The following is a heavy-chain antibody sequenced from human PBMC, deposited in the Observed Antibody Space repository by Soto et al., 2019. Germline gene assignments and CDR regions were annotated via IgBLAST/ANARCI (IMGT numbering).Heavy chain of an antibody. J-gene: IGHJ4*02. Sequence: PGGSLRLSCAASGFAFSDSYMSWIRHVPGKGLEWVSFASESGASVYFLDSVKGRFTVSWDKSKNSLYLQMNNLRVDDTGIYYCARDYSGGLGHWGQGTLVTVSS. CDR1: GFAFSDSY. CDR2: ASESGASV. V-gene: IGHV3-11*01. D-gene: IGHD4-4*01. CDR3: ARDYSGGLGH.